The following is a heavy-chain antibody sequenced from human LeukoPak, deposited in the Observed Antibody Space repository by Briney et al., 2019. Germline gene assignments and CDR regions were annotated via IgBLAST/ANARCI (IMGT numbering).Heavy chain of an antibody. Sequence: GGSLRLSCAASGFTFSSYEVNWVRQAPGKGLEWVSYISSSGTTIYYADSVKGRFTISRDNAKNALHLQMNSLRAEDTAVYFCARGKRFGDYLDYWGQGTLVTVSS. J-gene: IGHJ4*02. V-gene: IGHV3-48*03. D-gene: IGHD3-10*01. CDR3: ARGKRFGDYLDY. CDR1: GFTFSSYE. CDR2: ISSSGTTI.